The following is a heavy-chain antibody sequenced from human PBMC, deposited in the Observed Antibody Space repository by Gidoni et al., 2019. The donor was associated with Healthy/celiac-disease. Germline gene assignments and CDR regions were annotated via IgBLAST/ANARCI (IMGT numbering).Heavy chain of an antibody. V-gene: IGHV3-23*01. CDR2: ISGSGGST. J-gene: IGHJ4*02. CDR1: GSTFSSYA. Sequence: EVQLLESGGGLVQPGGSLRLSCAASGSTFSSYAMSWVRQAPGKGLEWVSAISGSGGSTYYADSVKGRFTISRDNSKNTLYLQMNSLRAEDTAVYYCARLGLLVPAYFDYWGQGTLVTVSS. D-gene: IGHD3-22*01. CDR3: ARLGLLVPAYFDY.